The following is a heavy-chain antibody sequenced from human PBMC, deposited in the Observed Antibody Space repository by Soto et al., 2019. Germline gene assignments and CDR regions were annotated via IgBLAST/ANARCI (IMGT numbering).Heavy chain of an antibody. V-gene: IGHV4-59*01. CDR3: TRGGGDF. CDR1: GGSINTYY. CDR2: IYYSGSDSGST. D-gene: IGHD6-25*01. J-gene: IGHJ4*02. Sequence: SETLSLTCTVSGGSINTYYWSWIRQPPGKGLEWIGYIYYSGSDSGSTNYIPSLKSRVTISVDTSKNQFSLRLTSVTAADTAVYFCTRGGGDFWGQGTLVNVS.